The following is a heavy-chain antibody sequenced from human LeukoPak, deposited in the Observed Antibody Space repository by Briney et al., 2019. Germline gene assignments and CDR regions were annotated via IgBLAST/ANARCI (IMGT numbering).Heavy chain of an antibody. CDR2: ISYDGSNE. Sequence: QPGGSLRLSCAASGFTFSSYVMHWVRQAPGKGLEWVAIISYDGSNEYYADSVKGRFTISRDNSKNTLYLQMNSLRAADTAVYYCARSPTKRVTEDYWGQGTLVTVSS. CDR1: GFTFSSYV. CDR3: ARSPTKRVTEDY. D-gene: IGHD5-18*01. V-gene: IGHV3-30*04. J-gene: IGHJ4*02.